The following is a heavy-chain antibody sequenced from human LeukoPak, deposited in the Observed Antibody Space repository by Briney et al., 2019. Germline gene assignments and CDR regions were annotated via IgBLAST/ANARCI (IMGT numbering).Heavy chain of an antibody. CDR1: GGSISSSNW. CDR2: IYHSGST. J-gene: IGHJ5*02. CDR3: ARGLRGLRYFDYLLKDNWFDP. D-gene: IGHD3-9*01. V-gene: IGHV4-4*02. Sequence: SETLSLTCAVSGGSISSSNWWSWVRQPPGKGLEWIGEIYHSGSTNYNPSLKSRVTISVDTSKNQFSLKLSSVTAADTAVYYCARGLRGLRYFDYLLKDNWFDPWGQGTLVTVSS.